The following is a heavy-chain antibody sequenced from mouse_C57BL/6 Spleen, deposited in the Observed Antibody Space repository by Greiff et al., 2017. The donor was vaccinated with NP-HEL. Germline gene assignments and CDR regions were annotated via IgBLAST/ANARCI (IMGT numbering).Heavy chain of an antibody. CDR1: GFTFSSYA. J-gene: IGHJ3*01. CDR2: ISSGGDYI. V-gene: IGHV5-9-1*02. Sequence: EVMLVESGEGLVKPGGSLKLSCAASGFTFSSYAMSWVRQTPEKRLEWVAYISSGGDYIYYADTVKGRFTISRDNARNTLYLQMSSLKSEDTAMYYCTRELRFPFAYWGQGTLVTVSA. D-gene: IGHD3-2*02. CDR3: TRELRFPFAY.